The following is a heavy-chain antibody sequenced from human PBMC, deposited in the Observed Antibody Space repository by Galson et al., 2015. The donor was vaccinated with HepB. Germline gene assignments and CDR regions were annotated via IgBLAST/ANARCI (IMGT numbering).Heavy chain of an antibody. CDR1: GFTFSSYW. J-gene: IGHJ4*02. CDR2: INSDGSST. V-gene: IGHV3-74*01. CDR3: ARARQGYYRYFDY. Sequence: SLRLSCAASGFTFSSYWMHWVRQAPGKGLVWVSRINSDGSSTSYADSVKGRFTISRDNAKNTLYLQMNSLRAEDTAVYYCARARQGYYRYFDYWGQGTLVTVSS. D-gene: IGHD3-22*01.